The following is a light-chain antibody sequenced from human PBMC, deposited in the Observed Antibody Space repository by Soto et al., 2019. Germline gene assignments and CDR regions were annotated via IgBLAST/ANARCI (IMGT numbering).Light chain of an antibody. CDR3: CSYAGTNTYVV. CDR1: SSDVSTFNY. V-gene: IGLV2-11*01. CDR2: DVT. J-gene: IGLJ2*01. Sequence: QSALTQPRSVSGSPGQSVTISYNGTSSDVSTFNYVSWYQQHPGKAPKLIIYDVTQRPSGVPDRFSGSKSGNTASLTISGLQSEDEADYFCCSYAGTNTYVVIGGGTKLTVL.